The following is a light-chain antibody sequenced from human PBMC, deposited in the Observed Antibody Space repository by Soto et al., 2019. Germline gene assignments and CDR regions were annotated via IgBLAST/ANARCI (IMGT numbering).Light chain of an antibody. CDR1: QSVSSNY. CDR2: AAS. CDR3: QKYGSAFT. V-gene: IGKV3-20*01. Sequence: EIVLTQSPGTLSLSPGERATLSCRAGQSVSSNYLAWYQHKPGQGPRLLICAASSRATGIPDRFSGSGSGTDFTLTISRLEPEDSALYYCQKYGSAFTFGPGTKVEIK. J-gene: IGKJ3*01.